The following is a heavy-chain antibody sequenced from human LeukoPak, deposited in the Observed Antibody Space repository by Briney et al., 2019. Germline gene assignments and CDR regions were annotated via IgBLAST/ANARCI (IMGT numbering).Heavy chain of an antibody. V-gene: IGHV3-30*18. J-gene: IGHJ4*02. Sequence: ERSLRLSCAASGFTFSTYGMHWVRQAPGKGLEGVAVISYDGTIKYYGDSVTGRFTISRDNSKNTLHLQMNSLRAEDTAVYYCAKDAQYYYGSGSYYFDYWGRGTLVTVSS. CDR2: ISYDGTIK. CDR1: GFTFSTYG. D-gene: IGHD3-10*01. CDR3: AKDAQYYYGSGSYYFDY.